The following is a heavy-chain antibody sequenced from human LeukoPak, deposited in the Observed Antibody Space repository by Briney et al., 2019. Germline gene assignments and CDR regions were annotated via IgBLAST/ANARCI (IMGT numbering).Heavy chain of an antibody. D-gene: IGHD3-22*01. CDR1: GFTFSSYA. V-gene: IGHV3-21*01. Sequence: GGSLRLSCAASGFTFSSYAMSWVRQAPGKGLEWVSSISSSSGFIYYADSVKGRFTISRDNAKNSLYLQMNSLRAEDTAVYYCASSGYSVSLDSWGQGTLVAVSS. CDR2: ISSSSGFI. CDR3: ASSGYSVSLDS. J-gene: IGHJ4*02.